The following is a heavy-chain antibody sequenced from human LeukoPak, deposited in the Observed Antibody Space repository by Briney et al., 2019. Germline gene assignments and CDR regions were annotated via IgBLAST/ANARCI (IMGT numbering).Heavy chain of an antibody. Sequence: GGSLRLSCAASGFTFTNYAMSWVRQAPGKGLEWVSAISGSGGSTYYADSVKGRFTISRDNSKNTLYLQMNSLRAEDTAVYYCAKDSFVVVPAAINYFDYWGQGTLVTVSS. CDR1: GFTFTNYA. J-gene: IGHJ4*02. CDR3: AKDSFVVVPAAINYFDY. CDR2: ISGSGGST. D-gene: IGHD2-2*01. V-gene: IGHV3-23*01.